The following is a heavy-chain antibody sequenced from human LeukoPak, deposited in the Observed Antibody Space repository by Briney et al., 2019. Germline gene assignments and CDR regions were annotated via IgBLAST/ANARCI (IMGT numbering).Heavy chain of an antibody. CDR2: IKSDGSST. V-gene: IGHV3-74*01. CDR1: GFTFSSYW. D-gene: IGHD3-10*01. CDR3: ASHMVRGVG. J-gene: IGHJ4*02. Sequence: GGSLRLSCVASGFTFSSYWMHWVRQAPGKGLVWVSRIKSDGSSTSYADSVKGRFTISRDNAKNTLYLQMNSLRAEDTAVYYCASHMVRGVGWGQGTLVTVSS.